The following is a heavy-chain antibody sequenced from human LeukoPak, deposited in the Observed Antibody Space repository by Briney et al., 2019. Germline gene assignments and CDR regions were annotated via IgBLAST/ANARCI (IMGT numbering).Heavy chain of an antibody. Sequence: PLGTLALTCAVSGYSISSGYYWGWIRQPPGKGLEWIGSIYHSGSTYYNPSLKSRVTISVDTSKNQFSLKLSSVTAADTAVYYCASIIVGATTRFDYWGQGTLVTVSS. CDR3: ASIIVGATTRFDY. D-gene: IGHD1-26*01. J-gene: IGHJ4*02. CDR2: IYHSGST. V-gene: IGHV4-38-2*01. CDR1: GYSISSGYY.